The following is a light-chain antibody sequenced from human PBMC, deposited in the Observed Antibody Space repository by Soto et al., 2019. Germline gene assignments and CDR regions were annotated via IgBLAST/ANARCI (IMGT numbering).Light chain of an antibody. CDR2: KAS. Sequence: DIQMTQSPSTLSAYVGDRVTITCRASQSISSWLAWYQQTPGKAPKLLIYKASSLESGVPSRFSGSGSGTEFTLTISSLQPDYFATYYCQQYNSYPYSFGQGTKLEIK. CDR1: QSISSW. CDR3: QQYNSYPYS. J-gene: IGKJ2*01. V-gene: IGKV1-5*03.